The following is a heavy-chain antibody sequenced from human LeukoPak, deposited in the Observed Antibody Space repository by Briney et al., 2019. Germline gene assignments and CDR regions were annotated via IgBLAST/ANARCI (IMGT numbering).Heavy chain of an antibody. Sequence: GGSLRLSCAASAFTFADYAMHWVRQAPGKGLKWVSDISWNSGSLGYADSVKGRFTISRDNAKNSLYLQMNSLRAEDTALYYCAKDRGATFYYGSGSFDFWGRGTLVTVSS. CDR1: AFTFADYA. J-gene: IGHJ4*02. CDR2: ISWNSGSL. CDR3: AKDRGATFYYGSGSFDF. V-gene: IGHV3-9*01. D-gene: IGHD3-10*01.